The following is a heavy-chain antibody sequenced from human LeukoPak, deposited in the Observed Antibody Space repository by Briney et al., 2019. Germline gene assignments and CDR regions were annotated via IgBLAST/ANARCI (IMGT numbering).Heavy chain of an antibody. V-gene: IGHV4-34*01. Sequence: PSETLSLTCAVYGGSFSGYYWSWIRQPPGKGLEWIGEINHSGSTNYNPSLKSRVTISVDTSKNQFSLKLSSVTAADTAVYYCASRIGYSYGIDYWGQGTLDTVSS. CDR3: ASRIGYSYGIDY. CDR1: GGSFSGYY. CDR2: INHSGST. J-gene: IGHJ4*02. D-gene: IGHD5-18*01.